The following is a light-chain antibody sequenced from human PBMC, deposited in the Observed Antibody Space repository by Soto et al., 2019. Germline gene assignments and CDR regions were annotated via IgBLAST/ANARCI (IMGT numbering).Light chain of an antibody. CDR1: QSVSSSY. CDR2: GAS. Sequence: EIGLTQSPGTLSLSPGERATLSCRASQSVSSSYLAWYQQKPGQAPRLLIYGASSRATGITDRFSGSGYGTDFTLTISRLEPEDFEVYYCQQDGSSALYTFGQGTKLEIK. V-gene: IGKV3-20*01. CDR3: QQDGSSALYT. J-gene: IGKJ2*01.